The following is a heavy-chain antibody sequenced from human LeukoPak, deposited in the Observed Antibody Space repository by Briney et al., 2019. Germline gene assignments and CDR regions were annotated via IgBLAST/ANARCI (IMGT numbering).Heavy chain of an antibody. V-gene: IGHV2-5*01. CDR1: GFSLSTTGVG. CDR2: IFQYDDK. J-gene: IGHJ3*02. D-gene: IGHD6-19*01. CDR3: AHRGWDQGAFDI. Sequence: SGPTLVKPTQTLTLTCTFSGFSLSTTGVGVGWIRQPPGKALEWLALIFQYDDKHYSPSLKSRLTITKDTSKNQVVLTMTNMDPVDTATYYCAHRGWDQGAFDIWGQRTTVTVSS.